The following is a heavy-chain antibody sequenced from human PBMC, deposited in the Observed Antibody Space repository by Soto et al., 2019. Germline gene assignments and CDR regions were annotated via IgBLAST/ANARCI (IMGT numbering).Heavy chain of an antibody. Sequence: QVQLVQSGAEVKKPGSSVKVSCKASGGTFSSYTISWVRQAPGQGLEWMGRIIPILGIANYAQKFQGRVTITADKSTSTAYMELSSLRSEDTVVYYCATCTVTKPAKRRYFDLWGRGTLVTVSS. CDR1: GGTFSSYT. V-gene: IGHV1-69*02. CDR2: IIPILGIA. CDR3: ATCTVTKPAKRRYFDL. D-gene: IGHD4-17*01. J-gene: IGHJ2*01.